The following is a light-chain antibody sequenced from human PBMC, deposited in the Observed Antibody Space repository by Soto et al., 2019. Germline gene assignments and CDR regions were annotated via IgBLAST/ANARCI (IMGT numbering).Light chain of an antibody. CDR2: DVS. Sequence: DIQMTQSPSSLSASVGDRVTITCQASQDVNNSLNWYQQKPRKAPNLLIYDVSNLETGVPSRFSGSGAGTDITFTISRLQPEDIGTYYCQQYDKVPVTFGQGTRLEIK. CDR3: QQYDKVPVT. J-gene: IGKJ5*01. CDR1: QDVNNS. V-gene: IGKV1-33*01.